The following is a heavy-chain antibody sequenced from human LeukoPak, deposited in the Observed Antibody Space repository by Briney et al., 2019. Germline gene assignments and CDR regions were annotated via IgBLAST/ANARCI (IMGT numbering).Heavy chain of an antibody. D-gene: IGHD3-10*01. CDR2: IYYSGST. V-gene: IGHV4-30-4*01. J-gene: IGHJ4*02. Sequence: PSQALSLTCTVSGGSISSGDYYWSWLRQPPGKGLEWIGYIYYSGSTYYNPSLKSRVTISVDTSKNQFSLKLASVTAADTAVYYCAREFGSGYDYWGQGTLVTVSS. CDR1: GGSISSGDYY. CDR3: AREFGSGYDY.